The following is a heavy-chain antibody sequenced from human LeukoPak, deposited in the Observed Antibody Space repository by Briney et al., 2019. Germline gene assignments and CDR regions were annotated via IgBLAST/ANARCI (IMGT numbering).Heavy chain of an antibody. J-gene: IGHJ4*02. Sequence: ASETLSLTCTVSGGSISTYSWGWIRQPPGKGLEWIANIHYGGSTDYNPSLRSRVTITADTSRNQFSLRLSSVTAADTGVYYCVKGGVTRDYCFDYWGQGTLVTVSS. CDR2: IHYGGST. D-gene: IGHD3-10*01. CDR3: VKGGVTRDYCFDY. V-gene: IGHV4-59*01. CDR1: GGSISTYS.